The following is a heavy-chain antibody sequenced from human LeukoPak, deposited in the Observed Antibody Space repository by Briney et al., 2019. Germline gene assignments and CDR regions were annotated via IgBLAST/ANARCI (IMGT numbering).Heavy chain of an antibody. Sequence: AASVKVSCKASGYTFTSYHMHWVRQAPGQGLEWMGIINPSGGSTRYAQKFQGRVAMTSDTSTSTVYMELSSLRLEDTAVYYCAREPASNWFDPWGQGTLVTVSS. CDR3: AREPASNWFDP. CDR2: INPSGGST. V-gene: IGHV1-46*01. CDR1: GYTFTSYH. D-gene: IGHD2-2*01. J-gene: IGHJ5*02.